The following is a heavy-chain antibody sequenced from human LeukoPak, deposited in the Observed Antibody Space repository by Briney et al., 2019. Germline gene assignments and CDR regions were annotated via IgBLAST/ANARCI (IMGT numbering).Heavy chain of an antibody. CDR2: INPNSGGT. J-gene: IGHJ4*02. Sequence: ASVKVSCKASGGTFSTYAISWVRQAPGQGLEWMGRINPNSGGTNYAQKFQDRVTMTRDTSISTAYMELSRLRSDDTAVYYCASSGWSNFDYWGQGTLVTVSS. CDR1: GGTFSTYA. CDR3: ASSGWSNFDY. D-gene: IGHD6-19*01. V-gene: IGHV1-2*06.